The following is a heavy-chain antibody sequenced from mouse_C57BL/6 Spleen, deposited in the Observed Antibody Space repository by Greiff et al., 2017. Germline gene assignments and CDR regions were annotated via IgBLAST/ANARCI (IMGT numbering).Heavy chain of an antibody. V-gene: IGHV1-82*01. CDR1: GYAFSSSW. CDR2: IYPGDGDT. CDR3: AGEDYAWCAY. J-gene: IGHJ3*01. Sequence: QVHVKQSGPELVKPGASVKISCKASGYAFSSSWMNWVKQRPGKGLEWIGRIYPGDGDTNYNGKFKGKATLTADKSSSTAYLQLRRLTSEDSAVYFWAGEDYAWCAYWGQGTLVTVSA. D-gene: IGHD2-4*01.